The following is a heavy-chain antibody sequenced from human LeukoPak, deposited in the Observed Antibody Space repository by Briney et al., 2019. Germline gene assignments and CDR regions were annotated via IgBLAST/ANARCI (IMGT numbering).Heavy chain of an antibody. CDR2: ISSSGSTI. J-gene: IGHJ4*02. CDR3: ARDLSVGSKPDLGFDY. CDR1: GFTFSSYE. D-gene: IGHD1-26*01. V-gene: IGHV3-48*03. Sequence: GSLRLSCAASGFTFSSYEMNWVRQAPGKGLEWVSYISSSGSTIYYADSVKGRFTISRDNAKNSLYLQMNGLRAEDTAVYYCARDLSVGSKPDLGFDYWGQGTLVTVSS.